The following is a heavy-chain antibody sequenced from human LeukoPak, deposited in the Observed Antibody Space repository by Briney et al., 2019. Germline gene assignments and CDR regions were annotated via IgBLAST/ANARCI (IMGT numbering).Heavy chain of an antibody. J-gene: IGHJ4*02. D-gene: IGHD6-6*01. CDR2: IYYSGST. V-gene: IGHV4-34*11. CDR1: GGSFSGYY. Sequence: SETLSLTCAVYGGSFSGYYWSWIRQPPGKGLEWIGYIYYSGSTNYNPSLKSRVTLSVDTSKNHFSLKLSSVTAADTAVYYCAALNIATRPWCFDYWGQGTLVTVSS. CDR3: AALNIATRPWCFDY.